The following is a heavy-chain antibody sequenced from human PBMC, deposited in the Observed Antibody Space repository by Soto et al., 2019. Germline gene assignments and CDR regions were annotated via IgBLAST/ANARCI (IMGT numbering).Heavy chain of an antibody. CDR1: GFTFSSYA. V-gene: IGHV3-23*01. D-gene: IGHD3-3*01. J-gene: IGHJ4*02. Sequence: HPGGSLRLSCAASGFTFSSYAMSWVRQAPGKGLEWVSAISGSGGSTYYADPVKGRFTISRDNSKNTLYLQMNRLRAEDTAVYYCASCDLRFWEWLSNTYYFYYWGQGTLVTVSS. CDR2: ISGSGGST. CDR3: ASCDLRFWEWLSNTYYFYY.